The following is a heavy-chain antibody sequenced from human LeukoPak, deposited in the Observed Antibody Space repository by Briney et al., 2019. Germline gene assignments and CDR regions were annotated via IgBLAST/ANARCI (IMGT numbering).Heavy chain of an antibody. D-gene: IGHD3-3*01. Sequence: GGSLRLSCAASGFTFSSYAMSWVRQAPGKGLEWGSAISPSGDNTYYADPVKGQFTISRDNSKNTLYLQMNSLRADDTAVYYCARSTMTDYWGQGTLVTVSS. CDR1: GFTFSSYA. J-gene: IGHJ4*02. CDR3: ARSTMTDY. CDR2: ISPSGDNT. V-gene: IGHV3-23*01.